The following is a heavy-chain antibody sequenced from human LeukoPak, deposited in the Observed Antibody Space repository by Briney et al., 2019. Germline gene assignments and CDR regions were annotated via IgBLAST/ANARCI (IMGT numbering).Heavy chain of an antibody. CDR2: IYYSGST. V-gene: IGHV4-59*08. CDR3: ARHYDSSGYWYYFDF. J-gene: IGHJ4*02. Sequence: PSETLSLTCTVSGGSISSYYWSWVRQPPGKGPEWIGYIYYSGSTNYNPSLKSRVTMTVDTSKNQFSLKLSSVTAADTAVYYCARHYDSSGYWYYFDFWGQGTLVTVSS. D-gene: IGHD3-22*01. CDR1: GGSISSYY.